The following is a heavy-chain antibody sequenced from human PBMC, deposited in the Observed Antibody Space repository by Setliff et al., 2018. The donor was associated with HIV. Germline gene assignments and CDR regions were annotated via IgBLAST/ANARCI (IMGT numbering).Heavy chain of an antibody. V-gene: IGHV3-49*04. CDR3: TRDDYCIEH. Sequence: GGSLRLSCAASGFSFGGYWMSWVRQAPGKGLEWVGFIRSKANGGTTEYAASVKGRFTISRDDSKSIAYLQMNSLKTEDTAVYYCTRDDYCIEHWGQGTLVTVSS. CDR1: GFSFGGYW. D-gene: IGHD4-17*01. CDR2: IRSKANGGTT. J-gene: IGHJ4*02.